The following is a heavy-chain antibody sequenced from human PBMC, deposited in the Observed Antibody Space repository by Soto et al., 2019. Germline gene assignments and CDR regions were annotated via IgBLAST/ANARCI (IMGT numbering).Heavy chain of an antibody. CDR1: GGSISSSDW. D-gene: IGHD6-13*01. J-gene: IGHJ6*02. CDR2: IYHSGST. CDR3: ARGDWQQLVDYYYYGMDV. V-gene: IGHV4-4*02. Sequence: SETLSLTCAVSGGSISSSDWWSWVRQPPGKGLEWIGEIYHSGSTNYNPSLKSRVTISVDKSKNQFSLKLSSVTAADTAVYYCARGDWQQLVDYYYYGMDVWGHGTTVTVSS.